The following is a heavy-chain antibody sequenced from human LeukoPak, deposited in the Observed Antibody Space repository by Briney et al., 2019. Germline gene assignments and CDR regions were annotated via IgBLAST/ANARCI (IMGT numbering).Heavy chain of an antibody. CDR2: INPNSGGT. V-gene: IGHV1-2*02. CDR1: GYTFTVYY. J-gene: IGHJ5*02. CDR3: ARGGLPARSWFDP. Sequence: GASVKVSCKASGYTFTVYYMHWVRQAPGQGLEWMGWINPNSGGTNYAQKFQGRVTMTRDTSISTAYMELSRLRSDDTAVYYCARGGLPARSWFDPWGQGTLVTVSS. D-gene: IGHD3/OR15-3a*01.